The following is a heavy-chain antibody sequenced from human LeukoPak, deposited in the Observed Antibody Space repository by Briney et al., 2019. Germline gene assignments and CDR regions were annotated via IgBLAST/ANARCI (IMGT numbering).Heavy chain of an antibody. V-gene: IGHV3-48*01. CDR2: ISSSRSTI. Sequence: GGSLRLSCAASGFTFSSYSMNWVRQAPGKGLEWVAYISSSRSTIYYADSVKGRFTISRDNAKTSLYLQMNSLRAEDTAVYYCAKAPDYYDSSGLFDYWGQGTLVTVSS. CDR3: AKAPDYYDSSGLFDY. J-gene: IGHJ4*02. D-gene: IGHD3-22*01. CDR1: GFTFSSYS.